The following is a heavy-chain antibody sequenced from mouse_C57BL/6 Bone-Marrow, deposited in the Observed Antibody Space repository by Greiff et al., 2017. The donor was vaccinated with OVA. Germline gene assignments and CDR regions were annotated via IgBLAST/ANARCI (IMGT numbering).Heavy chain of an antibody. CDR3: ARRYYGSSYWYFDV. D-gene: IGHD1-1*01. CDR1: GYTFTSYW. Sequence: QVQLQQSGAELVKPGASVKMSCKASGYTFTSYWITWVKQWPGQGLEWIGDIYPGSGSTNYNEKFKSKATLTVDTSSSTAYMQLSSLTSEDSAVYYCARRYYGSSYWYFDVWGTGTTVTVSS. CDR2: IYPGSGST. V-gene: IGHV1-55*01. J-gene: IGHJ1*03.